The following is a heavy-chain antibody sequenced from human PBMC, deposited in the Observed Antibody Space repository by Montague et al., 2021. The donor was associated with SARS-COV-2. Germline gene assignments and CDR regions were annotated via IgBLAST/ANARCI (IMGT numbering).Heavy chain of an antibody. CDR1: GDSIKSGNYY. V-gene: IGHV4-61*02. Sequence: SETLSLTCTVSGDSIKSGNYYWSWIRQPAGKGLEWVGRISSSGSPNSSPSLRGRVIISIDASKNQFSLRLTSLTAADTAVYYCARSRPFNLNYYKGGFDVWGQGAMVAVSS. J-gene: IGHJ3*01. CDR2: ISSSGSP. D-gene: IGHD3-10*01. CDR3: ARSRPFNLNYYKGGFDV.